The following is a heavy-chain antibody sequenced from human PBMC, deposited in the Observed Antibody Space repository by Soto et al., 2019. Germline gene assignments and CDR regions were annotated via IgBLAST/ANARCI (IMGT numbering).Heavy chain of an antibody. CDR2: INHSGST. CDR1: GGSFSGYY. CDR3: ARWGSGWYYFDY. V-gene: IGHV4-34*01. J-gene: IGHJ4*02. D-gene: IGHD6-19*01. Sequence: QVQLQQWGAGLLKPSETLSLTCAVYGGSFSGYYWSWIRQPPGKGLEWIGEINHSGSTNYNPSLKSRDTLSVDTSKNQFSLTLSSVTAAATAVYYCARWGSGWYYFDYWGQGTLVTVSS.